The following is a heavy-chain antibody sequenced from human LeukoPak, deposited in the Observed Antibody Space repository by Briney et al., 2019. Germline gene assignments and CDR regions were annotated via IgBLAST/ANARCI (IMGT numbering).Heavy chain of an antibody. Sequence: SETLSLTCPVYGGSFSGYYWSWIRQPPGKGLEWIGEINHSGSTNYNPSLKSRVTISVDTSKNQFSLKLSSVTAADTAVYYCARARITIFGVVNNYFDYWGQGTLVTVSS. CDR2: INHSGST. D-gene: IGHD3-3*01. CDR3: ARARITIFGVVNNYFDY. J-gene: IGHJ4*02. V-gene: IGHV4-34*01. CDR1: GGSFSGYY.